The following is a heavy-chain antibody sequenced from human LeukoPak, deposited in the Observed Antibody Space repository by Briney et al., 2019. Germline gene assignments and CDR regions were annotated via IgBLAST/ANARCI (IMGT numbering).Heavy chain of an antibody. V-gene: IGHV1-8*01. CDR3: ARNVRDTGTFDY. D-gene: IGHD5-18*01. Sequence: GASVKVSCKASGYTFTSYDINRVRQAPGQGLEWMGWMNPNSDNTGYAQKFQGRVTMTRNPSISTAYMELSSLRSEDTAVYYCARNVRDTGTFDYWGQGTLVTVSS. CDR1: GYTFTSYD. CDR2: MNPNSDNT. J-gene: IGHJ4*02.